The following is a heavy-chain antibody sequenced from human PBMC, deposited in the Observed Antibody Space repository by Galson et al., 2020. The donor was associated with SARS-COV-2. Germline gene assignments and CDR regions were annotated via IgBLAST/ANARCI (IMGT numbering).Heavy chain of an antibody. J-gene: IGHJ6*02. CDR2: IYYSGST. D-gene: IGHD3-3*01. V-gene: IGHV4-59*01. CDR1: GGSISSYY. CDR3: ARDFPYYDFWSGIAYYGMGV. Sequence: SETLSLTCTVSGGSISSYYWSWIRQPPGKGLEWLGYIYYSGSTNYNPSLKSRVTISVDTSKNQFSLKLSSVTAADTAVYYCARDFPYYDFWSGIAYYGMGVWGQGTTVTVSS.